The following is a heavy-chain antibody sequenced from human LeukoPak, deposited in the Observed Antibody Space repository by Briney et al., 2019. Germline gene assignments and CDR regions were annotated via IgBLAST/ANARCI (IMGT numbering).Heavy chain of an antibody. CDR1: GGSFSDYW. Sequence: SETLSLTCAVYGGSFSDYWWTWIRQSPGKGLEWIGEVNHSGRTNYNPSLKSRVTISVDTSKNQFSLKLSAVTAADTAVYYCASFSGGYTYGYGINYWGQGTQVTVSS. CDR2: VNHSGRT. D-gene: IGHD5-18*01. J-gene: IGHJ4*02. CDR3: ASFSGGYTYGYGINY. V-gene: IGHV4-34*01.